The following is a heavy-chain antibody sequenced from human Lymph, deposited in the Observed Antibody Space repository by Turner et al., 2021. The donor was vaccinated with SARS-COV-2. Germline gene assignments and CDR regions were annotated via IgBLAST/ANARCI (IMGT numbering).Heavy chain of an antibody. D-gene: IGHD3-22*01. V-gene: IGHV3-23*01. Sequence: EVQLFDSGGGLVPPGGSLSLSCSASGFTFSSYAMSWVRQAPGKGLEWVSGISGSGGRTYYADAVKGRFTISRDNSKNTLYLQMNSLRAEDTAVYYCAKNEMAMIVVVITLFDYWGQGTLVTVSS. J-gene: IGHJ4*02. CDR3: AKNEMAMIVVVITLFDY. CDR1: GFTFSSYA. CDR2: ISGSGGRT.